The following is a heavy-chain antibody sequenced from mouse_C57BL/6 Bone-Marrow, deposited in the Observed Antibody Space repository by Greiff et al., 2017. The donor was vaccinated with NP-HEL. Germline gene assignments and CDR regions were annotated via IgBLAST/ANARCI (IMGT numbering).Heavy chain of an antibody. CDR2: ICSGGSNT. V-gene: IGHV5-6*01. D-gene: IGHD5-1*01. CDR1: GFTFSSYG. CDR3: ARPGCLPFDY. Sequence: EVKLMESGGDLVKPGGSLKLSCAASGFTFSSYGMSWVRQTPGKRLEWIATICSGGSNTYYPDSVKGLFTLYRNNAKNTPYMKMSSLKSEDSAMYYCARPGCLPFDYWGQGTTLTVSS. J-gene: IGHJ2*01.